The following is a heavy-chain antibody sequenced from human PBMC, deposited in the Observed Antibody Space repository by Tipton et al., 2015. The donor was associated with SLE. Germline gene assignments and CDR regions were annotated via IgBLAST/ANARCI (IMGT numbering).Heavy chain of an antibody. CDR1: GDSISSSTYY. J-gene: IGHJ3*02. D-gene: IGHD3-22*01. CDR3: ARDGADRSGYEAFDI. CDR2: ISTSGST. Sequence: LRLSCTVSGDSISSSTYYWTWIRQSAGRGLEWIGRISTSGSTIYNPSLKSRVSISEDTSNKQFSLNLRSVTVADTAVYYCARDGADRSGYEAFDIWGQGIMVTVSS. V-gene: IGHV4-61*02.